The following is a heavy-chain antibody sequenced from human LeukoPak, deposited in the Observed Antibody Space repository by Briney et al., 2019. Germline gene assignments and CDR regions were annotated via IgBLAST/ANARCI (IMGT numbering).Heavy chain of an antibody. CDR3: ATGRVTTGNFDY. D-gene: IGHD4-17*01. V-gene: IGHV4-30-2*01. CDR2: IYHSGST. Sequence: TSQTLSLTCTVSGGSISSGGYYWSWIRQPPGKGLEWIGYIYHSGSTYYNPSLKSRVTISVDRSKNQFSLKLSSVTAADTAVYYCATGRVTTGNFDYRGRGALVTVSP. J-gene: IGHJ4*02. CDR1: GGSISSGGYY.